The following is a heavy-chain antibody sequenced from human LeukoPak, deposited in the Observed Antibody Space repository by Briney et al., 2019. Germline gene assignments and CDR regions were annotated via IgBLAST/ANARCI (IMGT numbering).Heavy chain of an antibody. CDR3: ARLPATIPYFDY. D-gene: IGHD5-24*01. Sequence: SETLSLTCTVSGGSISSSSYYWGWIRQPPGKGLEWIGSTYYSGSTYYNPSLKSRVTISVDTSKNQFSLKLSSVTAADTAVYYCARLPATIPYFDYWGQGTLVTASS. J-gene: IGHJ4*02. CDR1: GGSISSSSYY. CDR2: TYYSGST. V-gene: IGHV4-39*01.